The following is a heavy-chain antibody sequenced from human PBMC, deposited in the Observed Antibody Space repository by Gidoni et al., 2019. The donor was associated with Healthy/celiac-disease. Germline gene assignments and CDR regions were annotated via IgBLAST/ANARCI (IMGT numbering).Heavy chain of an antibody. Sequence: EVQLVESGGGLVQPGGSLRLSCAASGFTFSSYEMNWVRQAPGKGLGWVSYISSSGSTIYYADSVKGRFTISRDNAKNSLYLQMNSLRAEDTAVYYCARASLGPIAVAGTDFDYWGQGTLVTVSS. CDR1: GFTFSSYE. J-gene: IGHJ4*02. D-gene: IGHD6-19*01. V-gene: IGHV3-48*03. CDR2: ISSSGSTI. CDR3: ARASLGPIAVAGTDFDY.